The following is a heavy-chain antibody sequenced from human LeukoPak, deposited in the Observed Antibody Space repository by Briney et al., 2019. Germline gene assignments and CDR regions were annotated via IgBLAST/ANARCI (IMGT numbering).Heavy chain of an antibody. CDR1: GFTFSSYS. CDR2: ISSSSSYI. CDR3: ARDEWELGAFDI. J-gene: IGHJ3*02. D-gene: IGHD1-26*01. Sequence: GGSLRLSCAASGFTFSSYSMNWVRQAPGKGPEWVSSISSSSSYIYYADSVKGRFTISRDNAKNSLYLQMNSLRAEDTAVYYCARDEWELGAFDIWGQGTMVTVSS. V-gene: IGHV3-21*01.